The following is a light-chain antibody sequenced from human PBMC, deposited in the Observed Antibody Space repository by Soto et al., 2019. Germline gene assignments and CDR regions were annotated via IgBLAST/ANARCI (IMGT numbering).Light chain of an antibody. V-gene: IGKV1-9*01. J-gene: IGKJ4*01. CDR2: AAS. Sequence: IQLTQSPSSLSASVGDSVTITCRASQGISRYLSWYQQKPGRAPKLLISAASTLQSGVPARFSGSGSGKDFTLSITSLQPEDFATYYCQQLNTFPVTFGGGTKVDIX. CDR3: QQLNTFPVT. CDR1: QGISRY.